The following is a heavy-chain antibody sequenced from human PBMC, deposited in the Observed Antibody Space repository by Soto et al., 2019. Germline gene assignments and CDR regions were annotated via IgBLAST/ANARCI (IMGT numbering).Heavy chain of an antibody. CDR1: GFTFSDYY. D-gene: IGHD3-22*01. Sequence: PGGSLRLSCAASGFTFSDYYMSWIRQAPGKVLEWVSYISSGGTTIYYADSVKGRFTISREDAKNSLFLQMNSLRPEDTAVYFCATKGGGYYFQFDPWGQGTLVTVSS. CDR3: ATKGGGYYFQFDP. CDR2: ISSGGTTI. J-gene: IGHJ5*02. V-gene: IGHV3-11*01.